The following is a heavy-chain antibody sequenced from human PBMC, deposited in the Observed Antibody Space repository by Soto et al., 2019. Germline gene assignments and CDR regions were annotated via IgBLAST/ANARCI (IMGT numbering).Heavy chain of an antibody. J-gene: IGHJ5*02. V-gene: IGHV4-39*01. Sequence: PSETLSLTYTVSGGSISSSSYYWGWIRQPPGKGLEWIGIIYYSGSTYYNPSLKSRVTISVDTSKNQLSLKLSSVSATDTAVYYCATSNWFDPWGQGTLVTVSS. CDR3: ATSNWFDP. CDR1: GGSISSSSYY. CDR2: IYYSGST.